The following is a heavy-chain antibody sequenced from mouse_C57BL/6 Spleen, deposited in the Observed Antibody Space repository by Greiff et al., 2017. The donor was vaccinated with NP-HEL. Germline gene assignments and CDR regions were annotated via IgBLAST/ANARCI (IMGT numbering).Heavy chain of an antibody. Sequence: VQRVESGPGLVAPSQSLSITCTVSGFSLTSYGVDWVRQSPGKGLEWLGVIWGVGSTNYNSALKSRLSISKDNSKSQVFLKMNSLQTDDTAMYYCARGDDYDGRRFAYWGQGTLVTVSA. D-gene: IGHD2-4*01. CDR3: ARGDDYDGRRFAY. V-gene: IGHV2-6*01. CDR1: GFSLTSYG. CDR2: IWGVGST. J-gene: IGHJ3*01.